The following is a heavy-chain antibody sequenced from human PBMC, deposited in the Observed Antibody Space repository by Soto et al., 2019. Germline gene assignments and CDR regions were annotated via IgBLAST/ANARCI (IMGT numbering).Heavy chain of an antibody. CDR3: ARDQCSSTSCRRGFDY. CDR1: GYTFTSYA. Sequence: ASVKVSCKASGYTFTSYAMHWVRQAPGQRLEWMGWINAGNGNTKYSQKFQGRVTITRDTSASTAHMELSSLRSDDTAVYYCARDQCSSTSCRRGFDYWGQGTLVTVSS. CDR2: INAGNGNT. J-gene: IGHJ4*02. V-gene: IGHV1-3*01. D-gene: IGHD2-2*01.